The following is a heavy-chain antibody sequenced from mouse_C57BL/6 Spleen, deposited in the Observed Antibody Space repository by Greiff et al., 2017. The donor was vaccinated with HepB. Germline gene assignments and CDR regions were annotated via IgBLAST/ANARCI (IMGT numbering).Heavy chain of an antibody. V-gene: IGHV1-55*01. CDR3: ARSSYYGKAY. CDR1: GYTFTSYW. J-gene: IGHJ3*01. CDR2: IYPGSGST. Sequence: QVHVKQPGAELVKPGASVKMSCKASGYTFTSYWITWVKQRPGQGLEWIGDIYPGSGSTNYNEKFKSKATLTVDTSSSTAYMQLSSLTSEDSAVYYCARSSYYGKAYWGQGTLVTVSA. D-gene: IGHD1-1*01.